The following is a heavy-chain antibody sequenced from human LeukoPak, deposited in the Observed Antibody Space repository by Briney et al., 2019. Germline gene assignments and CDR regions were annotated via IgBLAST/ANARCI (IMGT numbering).Heavy chain of an antibody. J-gene: IGHJ4*02. Sequence: MPSETLSLTCTVSGGSIRSYYWSWIRQSPGKGLEWIGYIYYSGSTNYNPSLKSRVTISVDTSKNQFSLKVSSVTAADTAVYYCARKAPYYSDGSGPLGTYYFDYWGQGTLVTVSS. CDR3: ARKAPYYSDGSGPLGTYYFDY. V-gene: IGHV4-59*12. CDR1: GGSIRSYY. CDR2: IYYSGST. D-gene: IGHD3-22*01.